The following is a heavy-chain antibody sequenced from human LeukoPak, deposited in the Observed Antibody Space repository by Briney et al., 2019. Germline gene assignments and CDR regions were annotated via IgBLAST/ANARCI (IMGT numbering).Heavy chain of an antibody. CDR3: ARAPDYYGYDY. CDR1: GYTFTSYG. CDR2: ISAYNGNT. V-gene: IGHV1-18*01. Sequence: RASVKVSCKASGYTFTSYGISWARQAPGQGLEWMGWISAYNGNTNYAQKLQGRVTMTTDTSTSTAYMELRSLRSDDTAVYYCARAPDYYGYDYWGQGTLVTVSS. D-gene: IGHD3-10*01. J-gene: IGHJ4*02.